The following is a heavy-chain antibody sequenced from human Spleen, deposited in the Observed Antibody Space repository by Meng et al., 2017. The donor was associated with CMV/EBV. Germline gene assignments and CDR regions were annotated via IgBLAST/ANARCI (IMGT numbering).Heavy chain of an antibody. V-gene: IGHV3-30*02. Sequence: GGSLRLSCAASGFSFSDYGMHWVRQAPGKGLEWVAFVRYDGNTKYYADSVKGRFTISRDNSKDTVYLQMNSLRAEDTAVYYCARVPVVTQDAFDIWGQGTMVTVSS. CDR3: ARVPVVTQDAFDI. J-gene: IGHJ3*02. D-gene: IGHD4-23*01. CDR2: VRYDGNTK. CDR1: GFSFSDYG.